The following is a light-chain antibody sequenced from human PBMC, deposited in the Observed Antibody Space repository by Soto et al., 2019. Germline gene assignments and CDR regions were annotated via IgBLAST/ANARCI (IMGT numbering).Light chain of an antibody. CDR1: SSNIGGNY. J-gene: IGLJ1*01. V-gene: IGLV1-47*01. Sequence: QPVLTQPPSASGTPGQRVTISCSGSSSNIGGNYVCWYQQLPGTAPKLLIYSNNQRPSGVPDRFSGSKSGTSASLAISGLRSDDEADYYCAAWDDSLSGYVFGPGTKLTVL. CDR2: SNN. CDR3: AAWDDSLSGYV.